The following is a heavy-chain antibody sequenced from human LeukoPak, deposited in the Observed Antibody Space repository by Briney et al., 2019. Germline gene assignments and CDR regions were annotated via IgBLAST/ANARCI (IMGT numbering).Heavy chain of an antibody. Sequence: SETLSLTCTVSGGSISSYYWNWIRQPPGKGLEWIGRIYTSGSTNYNPSLKSRVTISVDTSKNQFSLKLSSVTAADTAVYYCARHRSSIVLYNWFDPWGQGTLVTVSS. CDR3: ARHRSSIVLYNWFDP. V-gene: IGHV4-4*07. CDR2: IYTSGST. CDR1: GGSISSYY. J-gene: IGHJ5*02. D-gene: IGHD2/OR15-2a*01.